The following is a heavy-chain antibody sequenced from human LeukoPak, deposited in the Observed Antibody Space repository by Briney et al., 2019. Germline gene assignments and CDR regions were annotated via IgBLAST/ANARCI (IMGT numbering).Heavy chain of an antibody. CDR2: INPNSGGT. CDR3: ARDGYDFWSGYDRFYYYYMDV. J-gene: IGHJ6*03. CDR1: GYTFTGYY. Sequence: ASVKVSCKASGYTFTGYYMHWVRQAPGQGLEWMGWINPNSGGTNYAQKFQGWVTMTRDTSISTAYMELSRLRSDDTAVYYCARDGYDFWSGYDRFYYYYMDVWGKGTTVTVSS. D-gene: IGHD3-3*01. V-gene: IGHV1-2*04.